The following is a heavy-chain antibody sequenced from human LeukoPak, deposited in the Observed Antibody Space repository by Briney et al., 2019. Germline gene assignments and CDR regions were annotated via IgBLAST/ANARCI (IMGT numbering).Heavy chain of an antibody. J-gene: IGHJ4*02. Sequence: SQTLSLTCTVSGGSISSGDYYWSWIRQPPGKGLEWIGHTHYSGITYYSPSLKSRLTISVDTSKNQFSLKLSSVTAADTAVYYCATDLGYCSSTTCDTFDYWGQGTLVTVSS. V-gene: IGHV4-30-4*08. CDR1: GGSISSGDYY. CDR3: ATDLGYCSSTTCDTFDY. D-gene: IGHD2-2*01. CDR2: THYSGIT.